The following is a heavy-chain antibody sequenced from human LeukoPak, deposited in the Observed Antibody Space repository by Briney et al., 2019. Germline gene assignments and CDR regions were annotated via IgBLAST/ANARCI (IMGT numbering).Heavy chain of an antibody. CDR1: GASISSYY. Sequence: SETLSLTCAVSGASISSYYWSWIRQPPGKGLEWIGYSHYSGNTDYNPSLKSRVTISVDTSKNQFSLKLRSVTAADTAVYYCASVNYAFDYWGQGTLVTVSS. CDR2: SHYSGNT. J-gene: IGHJ4*02. D-gene: IGHD3-16*01. CDR3: ASVNYAFDY. V-gene: IGHV4-59*08.